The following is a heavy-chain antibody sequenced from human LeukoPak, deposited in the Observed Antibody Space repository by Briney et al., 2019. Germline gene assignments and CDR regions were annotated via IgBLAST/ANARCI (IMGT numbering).Heavy chain of an antibody. V-gene: IGHV5-51*03. CDR2: IYPSDSDT. D-gene: IGHD4-23*01. J-gene: IGHJ5*02. CDR1: GYSFSSYW. Sequence: GESLKISCKGSGYSFSSYWIAWVRQMPGKGVEWMGIIYPSDSDTRYSPSFQGQVTISADKSITTAYLQWSSLKASDTAMHYCASLTPPGPAWGQGTLVTVSS. CDR3: ASLTPPGPA.